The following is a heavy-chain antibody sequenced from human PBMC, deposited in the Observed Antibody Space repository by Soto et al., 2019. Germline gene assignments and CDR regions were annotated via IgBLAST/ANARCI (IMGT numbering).Heavy chain of an antibody. J-gene: IGHJ6*03. CDR3: ARSITIFGTPGRGYMDV. D-gene: IGHD3-3*01. CDR1: GYSFTSYW. CDR2: IYPGDSDT. V-gene: IGHV5-51*01. Sequence: GESLKISCKGSGYSFTSYWIGWVRQMPGKGLEWMGIIYPGDSDTRYSPSFQGQVTISADKSISTAYLQWSSLKASDTAMYYCARSITIFGTPGRGYMDVWGKGTTVTVSS.